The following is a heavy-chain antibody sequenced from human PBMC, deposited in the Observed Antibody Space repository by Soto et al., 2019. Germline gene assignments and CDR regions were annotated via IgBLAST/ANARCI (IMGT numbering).Heavy chain of an antibody. V-gene: IGHV3-64D*06. J-gene: IGHJ4*02. Sequence: EVQLVESGGGLVQPGGSLSLSCSASGFTFSSYAMHWVRQAPGKGLEYVSAISSNGGSTYYADSVKGRFTISRDNSKNTLYLQMSSLRAEDTAVYYCVKAGGGYRVYWGKGTLVTVSS. CDR3: VKAGGGYRVY. D-gene: IGHD5-12*01. CDR1: GFTFSSYA. CDR2: ISSNGGST.